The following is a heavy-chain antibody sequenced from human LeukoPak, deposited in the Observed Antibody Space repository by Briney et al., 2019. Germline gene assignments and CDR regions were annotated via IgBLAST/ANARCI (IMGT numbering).Heavy chain of an antibody. CDR3: ARRSRVDTAMIRD. V-gene: IGHV5-51*01. CDR1: GYSFTSYW. Sequence: GESLKISCKGSGYSFTSYWIGWVRQVPGKGLEWMGIIYPGDSDTRYSPSFQGQVTISADKSISTIYLQWSSLKASDTAIYYCARRSRVDTAMIRDWGQGTLVTVSS. CDR2: IYPGDSDT. J-gene: IGHJ4*02. D-gene: IGHD5-18*01.